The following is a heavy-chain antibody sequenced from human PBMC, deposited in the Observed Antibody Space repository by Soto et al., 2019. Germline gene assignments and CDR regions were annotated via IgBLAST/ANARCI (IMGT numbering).Heavy chain of an antibody. CDR2: IKQDGSEK. J-gene: IGHJ6*03. V-gene: IGHV3-7*01. CDR3: ARLRYSSPPYYYYYMDV. D-gene: IGHD5-18*01. Sequence: PGGSLRLSCAASGFTFSSYWMSWVRQAPGKGLEWVANIKQDGSEKYYVDSVKGRFTISRDNAKNSLYLQMNSLRAEDTAVYYCARLRYSSPPYYYYYMDVWGKGTTVTSP. CDR1: GFTFSSYW.